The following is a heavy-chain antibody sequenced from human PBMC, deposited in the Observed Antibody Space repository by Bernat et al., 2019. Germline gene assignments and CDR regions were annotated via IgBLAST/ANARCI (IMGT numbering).Heavy chain of an antibody. D-gene: IGHD4-23*01. CDR3: VRGGTTLVTPRSFFFDF. CDR2: INPNSGGT. Sequence: QVQLVQSGAEVKKPGASVKVSCKASGYTFSGYYIHWVRQAPVQGLEWMGWINPNSGGTNSPHEFPGRVTMTRDTSISTVYMELSRLRSDDTAVYYCVRGGTTLVTPRSFFFDFWGQGTLLTVSS. CDR1: GYTFSGYY. V-gene: IGHV1-2*02. J-gene: IGHJ4*02.